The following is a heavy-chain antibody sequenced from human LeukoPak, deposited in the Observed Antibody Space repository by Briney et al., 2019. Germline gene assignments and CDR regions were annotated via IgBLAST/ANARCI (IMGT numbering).Heavy chain of an antibody. CDR3: ARGSTSWSFEH. V-gene: IGHV1-18*01. CDR1: GYTFRRYG. D-gene: IGHD1-26*01. J-gene: IGHJ4*02. CDR2: ISVYNGDI. Sequence: ASVTVSCKASGYTFRRYGINWVRQAPGQGLEWMGWISVYNGDIDFSQRLQGRFTMTTDTSTNTASMELRNLTSDDTAVYFCARGSTSWSFEHWGQGTLVTVS.